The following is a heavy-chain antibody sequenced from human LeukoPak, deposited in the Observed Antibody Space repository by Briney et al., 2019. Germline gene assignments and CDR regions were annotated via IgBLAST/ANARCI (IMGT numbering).Heavy chain of an antibody. J-gene: IGHJ3*02. CDR3: ARDYDSKRHIDAFGI. D-gene: IGHD3-10*01. CDR2: VSSSGAYI. CDR1: GFTFSSYA. Sequence: GGSLRLSCAASGFTFSSYAMNWIRQAPGKGLEWVASVSSSGAYIYYADLMEGRFTISRDNAKNSLILQMNSLKTEDTAVYYCARDYDSKRHIDAFGIWGQGTMVTVSS. V-gene: IGHV3-21*03.